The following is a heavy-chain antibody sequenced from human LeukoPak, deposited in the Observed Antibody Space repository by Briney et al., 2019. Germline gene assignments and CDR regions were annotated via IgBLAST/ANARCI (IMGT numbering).Heavy chain of an antibody. Sequence: GGSLRLSCAASGFTFNDYEMNWVRQAPGKGLEWVSYISSSGSTIYNADSVKGRFTISRDNAKNSLYLQVDSLRADDTAVYYCARFGYAYACDYWGQGTLVTVSS. D-gene: IGHD5-18*01. V-gene: IGHV3-48*03. J-gene: IGHJ4*02. CDR3: ARFGYAYACDY. CDR2: ISSSGSTI. CDR1: GFTFNDYE.